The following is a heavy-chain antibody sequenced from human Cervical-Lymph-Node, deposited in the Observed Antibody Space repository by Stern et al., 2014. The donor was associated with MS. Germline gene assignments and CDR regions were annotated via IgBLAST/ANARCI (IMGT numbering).Heavy chain of an antibody. CDR3: ARDVLYDTSGYNDY. J-gene: IGHJ4*01. CDR2: IYYSGTA. Sequence: VQLVESGPGLEQPSQTLSLTCTVSGGPINSAAYYWGWIRPPPGQGLEWIVYIYYSGTAYYNPSLKSRTTISIDTSSNQFSLRLSSVTAADTAVYYCARDVLYDTSGYNDYWGHGTLVPVSS. CDR1: GGPINSAAYY. V-gene: IGHV4-30-4*01. D-gene: IGHD3-22*01.